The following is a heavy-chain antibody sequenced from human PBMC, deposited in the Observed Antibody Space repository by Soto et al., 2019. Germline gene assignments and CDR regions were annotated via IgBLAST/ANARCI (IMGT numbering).Heavy chain of an antibody. CDR3: ARDSGYCSSTSCFYYYYYGMDV. CDR1: GFTFSSYG. V-gene: IGHV3-33*01. Sequence: PGGSLRLSCAASGFTFSSYGMHWVRQAPGKGLEWVAVIWYDGSNKYYADSVKGRFTISRDNSKNTLYLQMNSLRAEDTAVYYCARDSGYCSSTSCFYYYYYGMDVWGQGTTVTVSS. J-gene: IGHJ6*02. D-gene: IGHD2-2*01. CDR2: IWYDGSNK.